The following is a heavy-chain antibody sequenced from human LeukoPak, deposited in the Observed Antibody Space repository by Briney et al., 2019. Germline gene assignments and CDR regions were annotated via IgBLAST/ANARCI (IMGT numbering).Heavy chain of an antibody. CDR3: VRGSTDWNGMDV. J-gene: IGHJ6*02. D-gene: IGHD6-19*01. V-gene: IGHV3-74*01. CDR2: INSGGSVT. CDR1: GFTLSNYW. Sequence: PGGSLRLSCAASGFTLSNYWMHWVRQAPGKGLVWVSRINSGGSVTNYADSVKGRFTISRDNAKNTLYLQMNTLGAEDTALYYCVRGSTDWNGMDVWGQGTTVTVSS.